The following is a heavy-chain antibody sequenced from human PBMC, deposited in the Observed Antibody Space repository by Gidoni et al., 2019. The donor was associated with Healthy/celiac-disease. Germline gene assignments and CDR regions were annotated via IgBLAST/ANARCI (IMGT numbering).Heavy chain of an antibody. J-gene: IGHJ4*02. V-gene: IGHV3-33*01. CDR1: GFTFSSYG. CDR2: IWYDGSNK. CDR3: ARDSSSGPLGY. D-gene: IGHD6-19*01. Sequence: QVQLVESGGGVVQPGRSLRLSCAASGFTFSSYGMHWVRQAPGKGLEWVAVIWYDGSNKYYADSVKGRFTISRDNSKNTLYLQMNSLRAEDTAVYYCARDSSSGPLGYWGQGTLVTVSS.